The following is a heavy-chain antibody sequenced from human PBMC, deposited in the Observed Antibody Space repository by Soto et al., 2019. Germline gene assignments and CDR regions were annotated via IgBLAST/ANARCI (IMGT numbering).Heavy chain of an antibody. Sequence: QVQLLQSGAEVKKPGASVKVSCKASVYTFTSYGISWVRQAPGQGLEWMGWISDYNGNTKYVQKFQGRVTMTTDTSTSTGYMELRSLRSDDTAVYYCARDAAAGLNDYWGQGTLVTVSS. V-gene: IGHV1-18*01. CDR1: VYTFTSYG. J-gene: IGHJ4*02. CDR3: ARDAAAGLNDY. D-gene: IGHD6-13*01. CDR2: ISDYNGNT.